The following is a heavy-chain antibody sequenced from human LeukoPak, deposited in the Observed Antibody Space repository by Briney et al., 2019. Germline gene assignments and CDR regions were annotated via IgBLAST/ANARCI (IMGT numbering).Heavy chain of an antibody. CDR3: ARSRGSITTPAYDY. CDR1: GFTFSIYT. Sequence: GGSLRLSCAASGFTFSIYTMNWVRHAPGKGLESVSSISSNSGYIYYADSVKGCLSISRDNAENSLYLQMNSLRAEDTAMYYCARSRGSITTPAYDYWGQGTLVTVSS. V-gene: IGHV3-21*01. J-gene: IGHJ4*02. CDR2: ISSNSGYI. D-gene: IGHD3-22*01.